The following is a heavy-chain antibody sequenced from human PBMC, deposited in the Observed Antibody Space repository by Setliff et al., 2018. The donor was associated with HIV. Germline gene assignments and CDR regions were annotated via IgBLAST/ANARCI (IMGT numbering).Heavy chain of an antibody. V-gene: IGHV4-31*03. CDR2: IHYSGNT. CDR1: GGSISSGGYY. Sequence: SETLSLTCTVSGGSISSGGYYYSWIRQHPVKGLEYIGHIHYSGNTYYNPSLKSRISISVDTSKNQFPLKLTSVTAADTAVYYCARRPYALWSGYLEYWGQGTLVTVSS. CDR3: ARRPYALWSGYLEY. J-gene: IGHJ4*02. D-gene: IGHD3-3*01.